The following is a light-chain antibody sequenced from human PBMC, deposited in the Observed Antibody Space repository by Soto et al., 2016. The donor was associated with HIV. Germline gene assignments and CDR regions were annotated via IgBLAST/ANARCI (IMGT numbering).Light chain of an antibody. CDR2: DDR. CDR3: QVWDVSSDLVV. J-gene: IGLJ2*01. CDR1: NIGSKS. Sequence: SYELTQPPSVSVAPGKTANITCGGDNIGSKSVHWYQQKPGQAPVLVVYDDRDRPSGIPERFSGSNSGNTATLTISRVEAGDEADYYCQVWDVSSDLVVFGGGTKLTVL. V-gene: IGLV3-21*03.